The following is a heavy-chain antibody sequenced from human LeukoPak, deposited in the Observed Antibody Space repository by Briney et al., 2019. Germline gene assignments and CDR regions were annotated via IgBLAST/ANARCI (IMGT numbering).Heavy chain of an antibody. J-gene: IGHJ4*02. D-gene: IGHD2-21*02. CDR1: GGSFSSYY. Sequence: SETLSLTCTVSGGSFSSYYWSWIRQPPGKGLEWIGYIYDSGSTNYNPSLKSRVTISVDTSKNRFSLRLRSVTAADTAVYYCAVTVGANWYHFYYWGQGTLVTVSS. V-gene: IGHV4-59*01. CDR2: IYDSGST. CDR3: AVTVGANWYHFYY.